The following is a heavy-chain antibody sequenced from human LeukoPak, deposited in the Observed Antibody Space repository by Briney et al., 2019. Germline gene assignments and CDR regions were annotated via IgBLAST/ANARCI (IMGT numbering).Heavy chain of an antibody. D-gene: IGHD1-1*01. CDR1: GYTFTSYY. J-gene: IGHJ4*02. Sequence: ASVKVSCKASGYTFTSYYMHWVRQAPGQGPQWMGRINPSDGSTRYAQKFQGRVTMTRDTSTSTVYMELSSLRSEDTAVFFCARELRRGGKQLGDYFDYWGQGTLVTVSS. V-gene: IGHV1-46*01. CDR3: ARELRRGGKQLGDYFDY. CDR2: INPSDGST.